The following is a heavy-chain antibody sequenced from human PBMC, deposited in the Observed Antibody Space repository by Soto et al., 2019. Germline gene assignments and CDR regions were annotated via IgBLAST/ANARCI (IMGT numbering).Heavy chain of an antibody. CDR3: ARGHVEYYDSSGYYYWYWFDP. J-gene: IGHJ5*02. CDR2: MNPNSGNT. D-gene: IGHD3-22*01. CDR1: GYTLTSYD. V-gene: IGHV1-8*01. Sequence: ASVKVSCKASGYTLTSYDINWVRQATGQGLEWMGWMNPNSGNTGYAQKFQGRVTMTRDTSISTAYMELSRLRSDDTAVYYCARGHVEYYDSSGYYYWYWFDPWGPGTLVAVSS.